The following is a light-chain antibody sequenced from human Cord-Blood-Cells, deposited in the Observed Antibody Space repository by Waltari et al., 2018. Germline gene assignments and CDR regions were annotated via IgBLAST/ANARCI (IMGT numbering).Light chain of an antibody. V-gene: IGKV3-20*01. Sequence: EIVLTQSPGTLSLSPGERATLSCRASRSVISSYLTGYQQKPGQAPRLLIYGASSRATGIPDRFSGSGSGTDFTLTISRLGPEDFAVYYCQQYGSSFTFGPGTKVDIK. CDR2: GAS. J-gene: IGKJ3*01. CDR1: RSVISSY. CDR3: QQYGSSFT.